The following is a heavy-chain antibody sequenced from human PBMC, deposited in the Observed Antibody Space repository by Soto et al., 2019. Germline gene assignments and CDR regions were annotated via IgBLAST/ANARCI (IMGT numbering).Heavy chain of an antibody. CDR2: INHSGST. Sequence: PSETLSLTCAVYGGSFSGYYWCWIRQPPGKGLEWIGEINHSGSTNYNPSLKSRVTISVDTSKNQFSLKLSSVTAADTAVYYCARKVPAAIFRARFDPWGQGTLVTVSS. CDR3: ARKVPAAIFRARFDP. CDR1: GGSFSGYY. V-gene: IGHV4-34*01. J-gene: IGHJ5*02. D-gene: IGHD2-2*01.